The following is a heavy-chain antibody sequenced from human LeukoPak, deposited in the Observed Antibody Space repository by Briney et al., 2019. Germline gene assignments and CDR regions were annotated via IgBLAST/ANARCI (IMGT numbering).Heavy chain of an antibody. V-gene: IGHV4-59*08. J-gene: IGHJ4*02. Sequence: SETLSLTCTVSGGSISSYYWSWIRQPPGKGLEWIGYIYYSGSTNYNPSLKSRVTISVDTSKNQFSLKLSSVTAADTAVYYCARTRLGFDYWGKGTLVTVSS. CDR1: GGSISSYY. CDR2: IYYSGST. CDR3: ARTRLGFDY.